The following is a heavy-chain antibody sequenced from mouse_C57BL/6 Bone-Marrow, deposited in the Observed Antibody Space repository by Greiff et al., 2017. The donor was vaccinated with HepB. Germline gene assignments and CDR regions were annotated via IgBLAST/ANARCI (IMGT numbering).Heavy chain of an antibody. CDR3: SVPSTGGTWFAY. Sequence: QVQLKQPGAELVKPGASVKMSCKASGYTFTSYWITWVKQRPGQGLEWIGDIYPGSGSTNYNEKFKSKATLTVDTSSSTAYMQLSSLTSEDSAVYYCSVPSTGGTWFAYWGQGTLVTVSA. CDR1: GYTFTSYW. CDR2: IYPGSGST. D-gene: IGHD1-1*01. V-gene: IGHV1-55*01. J-gene: IGHJ3*01.